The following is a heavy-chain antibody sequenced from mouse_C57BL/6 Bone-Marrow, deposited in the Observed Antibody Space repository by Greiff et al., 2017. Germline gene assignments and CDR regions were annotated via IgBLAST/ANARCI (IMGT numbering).Heavy chain of an antibody. Sequence: VQLQQSVAELVRPGASVKLSCTASGFKIKNTYMHWVKQRPEQGLGWIGRIDPANGNTKYATQFQGKTTITADTSSNAAYLHLSSLTSENTAIYCCARFDVYWYFDVWGTGTTVTVSS. CDR2: IDPANGNT. CDR3: ARFDVYWYFDV. CDR1: GFKIKNTY. V-gene: IGHV14-3*01. J-gene: IGHJ1*03.